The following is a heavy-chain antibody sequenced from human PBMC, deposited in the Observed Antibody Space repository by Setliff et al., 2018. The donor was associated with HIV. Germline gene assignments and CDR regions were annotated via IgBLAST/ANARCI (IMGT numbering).Heavy chain of an antibody. J-gene: IGHJ6*03. Sequence: LSLTCTVSGGSISGYYWSWIRQPPGKGLEWIGTIFYTGNTNYNPSLKSLVTLSGGMSENQLFLRLTSVPAADTAVYYCVRGFCSSTTCYEEYYYMDVWGKGSTVTVSS. CDR1: GGSISGYY. CDR2: IFYTGNT. V-gene: IGHV4-59*01. CDR3: VRGFCSSTTCYEEYYYMDV. D-gene: IGHD2-2*01.